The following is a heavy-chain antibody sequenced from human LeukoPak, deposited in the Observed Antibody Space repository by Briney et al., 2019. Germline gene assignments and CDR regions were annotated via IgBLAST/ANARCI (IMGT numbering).Heavy chain of an antibody. CDR2: VYSGGTT. CDR1: GGSISGYY. Sequence: PSETLSLTCSVPGGSISGYYWTWIRQPAGKGLEWIGRVYSGGTTNYNPSLKSRVTMSVDTSNHQFSLRLSPVTAADTAVYYCARGGAYYFSFDSWGQGILVTVSS. CDR3: ARGGAYYFSFDS. D-gene: IGHD3-22*01. V-gene: IGHV4-4*07. J-gene: IGHJ4*02.